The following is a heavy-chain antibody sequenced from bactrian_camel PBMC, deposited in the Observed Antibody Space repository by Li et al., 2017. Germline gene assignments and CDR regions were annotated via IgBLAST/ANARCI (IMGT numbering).Heavy chain of an antibody. CDR1: GFPWSSYC. CDR2: IDTDGTI. Sequence: HVQLVESGGDSVQAGGSLRLSCRGSGFPWSSYCMGWYRGGPGIQREGVADIDTDGTITYAESVKGRFTISSDQSKKILYLQMNSLKPEDTATYHCAVEGPSRHGAQLCGMGDARDFGYWGQGTQVTVS. J-gene: IGHJ6*01. CDR3: AVEGPSRHGAQLCGMGDARDFGY. D-gene: IGHD1*01. V-gene: IGHV3S53*01.